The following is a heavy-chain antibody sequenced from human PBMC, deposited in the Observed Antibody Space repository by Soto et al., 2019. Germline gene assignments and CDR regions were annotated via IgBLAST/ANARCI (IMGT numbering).Heavy chain of an antibody. CDR2: IYYSGST. CDR1: GGSISSGGYY. D-gene: IGHD4-17*01. Sequence: QVQLQESGPGLVKPSQTLSLTCTVSGGSISSGGYYWSWIRQHPGKGLEWIGYIYYSGSTYYNPYLKSRVTISVDTSKNQFSLKLSSVTAADTAVYYCARFFQRAATVSYFAYWGQGTLVTVSS. J-gene: IGHJ4*02. V-gene: IGHV4-31*03. CDR3: ARFFQRAATVSYFAY.